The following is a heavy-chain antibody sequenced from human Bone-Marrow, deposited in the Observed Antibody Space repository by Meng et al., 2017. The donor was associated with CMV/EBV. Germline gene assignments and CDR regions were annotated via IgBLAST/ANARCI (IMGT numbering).Heavy chain of an antibody. D-gene: IGHD6-13*01. Sequence: ASVKVSCKASGYTFTSYGISWVRQAPGQGLEWMGWISVYNGNTNYAQKFQGRVTMTTDTSTTTAYMELRSLRSDDTAVYYCARDVRFSSSWYGSDYWGQGTRVTVYS. CDR1: GYTFTSYG. J-gene: IGHJ4*02. CDR3: ARDVRFSSSWYGSDY. CDR2: ISVYNGNT. V-gene: IGHV1-18*01.